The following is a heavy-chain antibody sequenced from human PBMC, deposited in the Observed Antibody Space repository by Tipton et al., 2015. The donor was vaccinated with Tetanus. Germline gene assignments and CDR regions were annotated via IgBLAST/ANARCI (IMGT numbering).Heavy chain of an antibody. D-gene: IGHD2-21*02. CDR2: IYYSGST. J-gene: IGHJ4*01. Sequence: LRLSCTVSGGSISSYYWSWIRQPPGKGLEWIGYIYYSGSTNYNPSLKSRVTISVDTSKNQFSLKLTSVTAADTAVYYCATVGLVTASVKYWGQGTLVTVSS. CDR3: ATVGLVTASVKY. CDR1: GGSISSYY. V-gene: IGHV4-59*12.